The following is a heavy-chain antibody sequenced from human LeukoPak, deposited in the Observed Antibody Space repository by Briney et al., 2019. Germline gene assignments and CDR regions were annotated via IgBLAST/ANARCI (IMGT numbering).Heavy chain of an antibody. J-gene: IGHJ6*02. CDR1: GGSISSSSYY. D-gene: IGHD6-19*01. V-gene: IGHV4-39*01. CDR3: ARQGGSGWYGEKYYYYGMDV. Sequence: SETLSLTCTVSGGSISSSSYYWGWIRQPPGKGLEWFGNIYYSGHTYYHSALKSRVTISVDTSKNQFSLKLRSVTAADTVVYYCARQGGSGWYGEKYYYYGMDVWGQGTTVTVSS. CDR2: IYYSGHT.